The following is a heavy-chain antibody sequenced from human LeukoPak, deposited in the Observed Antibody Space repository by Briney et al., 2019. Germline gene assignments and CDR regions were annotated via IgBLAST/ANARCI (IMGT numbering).Heavy chain of an antibody. V-gene: IGHV3-11*04. CDR1: GFTFSDYY. D-gene: IGHD3-10*01. J-gene: IGHJ4*02. CDR3: AKTYYYSSGNF. CDR2: ISSSGSTI. Sequence: GGSLRLSCTASGFTFSDYYMSWIRQAPGKGLEWVSYISSSGSTIYYADSVKGRFTISRDNAKNSLYLQMNSLRAEDTAIYYCAKTYYYSSGNFWGQGTLVTVSS.